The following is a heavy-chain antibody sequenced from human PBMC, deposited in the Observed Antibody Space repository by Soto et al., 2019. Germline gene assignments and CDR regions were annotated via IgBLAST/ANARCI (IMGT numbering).Heavy chain of an antibody. CDR2: ISSSSSTI. CDR3: ARDIVATTYYYGMDV. V-gene: IGHV3-48*02. CDR1: GFTFSSYS. D-gene: IGHD5-12*01. J-gene: IGHJ6*02. Sequence: PGGSLRLSCAASGFTFSSYSMNWVRQAPGKGLEWVSYISSSSSTIYYADSVKGRFTISRDNAKNSLYLQMNSLRDEGTAVYYCARDIVATTYYYGMDVWGQGTTVTVSS.